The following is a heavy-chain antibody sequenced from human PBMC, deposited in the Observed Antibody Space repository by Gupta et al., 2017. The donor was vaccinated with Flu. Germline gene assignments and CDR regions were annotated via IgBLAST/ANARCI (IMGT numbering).Heavy chain of an antibody. CDR1: NYSIDNFS. V-gene: IGHV4-4*07. D-gene: IGHD3-22*01. Sequence: QVHLQESGPGLVKPSETLSITCIVSNYSIDNFSWSWIRQPAGARPEWIGRIYASGFTIYKASLKTRLSISMDRPKNKFSMNPTSVTAADTATDYCACYVNSGYPDYCG. CDR3: ACYVNSGYPDY. J-gene: IGHJ4*01. CDR2: IYASGFT.